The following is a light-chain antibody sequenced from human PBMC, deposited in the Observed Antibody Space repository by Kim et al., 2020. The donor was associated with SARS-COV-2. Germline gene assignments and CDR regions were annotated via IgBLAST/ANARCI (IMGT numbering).Light chain of an antibody. J-gene: IGLJ2*01. V-gene: IGLV3-19*01. CDR2: GKN. Sequence: SSELTQDPAVSVALGQTVRITCQGDSLRSYYATWYQQKPGQAPLLVIYGKNNRPSGIPDRFSGSSSGNTASLTITGTQAGDEADYYCNSRYSHANVVFGG. CDR1: SLRSYY. CDR3: NSRYSHANVV.